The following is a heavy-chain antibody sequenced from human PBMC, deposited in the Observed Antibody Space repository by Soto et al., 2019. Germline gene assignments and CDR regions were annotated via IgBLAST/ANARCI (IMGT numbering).Heavy chain of an antibody. CDR2: ISGSGDAT. J-gene: IGHJ4*02. CDR3: AKAQEASGNVNSYFDT. Sequence: GGSLRLSCAASGFTLSAYAMSWVRQAPGKGLEWVSVISGSGDATYYADSVRGRLTISRDNSMNTLYLDMYSLRAEDTAVYFCAKAQEASGNVNSYFDTWGQGTLVTVSS. CDR1: GFTLSAYA. V-gene: IGHV3-23*01. D-gene: IGHD2-15*01.